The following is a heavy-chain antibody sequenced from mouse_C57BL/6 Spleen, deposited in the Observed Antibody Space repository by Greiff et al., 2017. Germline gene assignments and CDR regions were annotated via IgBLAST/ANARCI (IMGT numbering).Heavy chain of an antibody. CDR1: GYSITSGYY. CDR2: ISYAGSN. J-gene: IGHJ1*03. CDR3: ASPFTRGYCDV. Sequence: VKLQESGPGLVKPSQSLSLTCSVTGYSITSGYYWNWIRQFPGNKLEWMGYISYAGSNNYNPSPKNRISITRDTSKNQFFLKLNSVTTEDTATYYCASPFTRGYCDVWGTGTTVTVSS. V-gene: IGHV3-6*01.